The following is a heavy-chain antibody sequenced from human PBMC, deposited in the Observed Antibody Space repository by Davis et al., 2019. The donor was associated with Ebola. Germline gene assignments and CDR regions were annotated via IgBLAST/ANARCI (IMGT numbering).Heavy chain of an antibody. CDR2: ISSSGTYI. J-gene: IGHJ6*04. CDR1: GFNFSTYT. V-gene: IGHV3-21*01. CDR3: ARDPNEYCSSTSCYVLASVYYGMDV. Sequence: GESLKISCAASGFNFSTYTMNWVRQAPGKGLEWVSSISSSGTYIYYADSVKGRFTISRDNAKNSLYLQMNSLRAEDTAVYYCARDPNEYCSSTSCYVLASVYYGMDVWGKGTTVTVSS. D-gene: IGHD2-2*01.